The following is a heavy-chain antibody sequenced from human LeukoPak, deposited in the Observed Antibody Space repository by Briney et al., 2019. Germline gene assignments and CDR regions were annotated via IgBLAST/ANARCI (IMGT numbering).Heavy chain of an antibody. CDR1: GFTFSDYY. V-gene: IGHV3-11*01. D-gene: IGHD4-17*01. J-gene: IGHJ4*02. Sequence: PGGSLRLSCAASGFTFSDYYMSWIRQAPGKGLDWVSYISSSGSTIYYADSVKGRFTISRDNAKNSLYLQMNSLRAEDTAVYYCAREPTVTTWAYFDYWGQGTLVTVSS. CDR3: AREPTVTTWAYFDY. CDR2: ISSSGSTI.